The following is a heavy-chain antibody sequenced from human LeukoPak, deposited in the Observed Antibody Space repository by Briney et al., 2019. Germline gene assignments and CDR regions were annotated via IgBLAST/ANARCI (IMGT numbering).Heavy chain of an antibody. CDR2: IFYTGSI. D-gene: IGHD3-10*01. Sequence: SETLSLTCTVSGGSISNYYWSWIRQPPGKGLEWIGYIFYTGSINYNPSLRGRVTLSVDTSKSQFSLRLSSVTAADTAVYYCARHGGEVRGVIISSFDYWGQGTLVTVSS. J-gene: IGHJ4*02. CDR3: ARHGGEVRGVIISSFDY. V-gene: IGHV4-59*08. CDR1: GGSISNYY.